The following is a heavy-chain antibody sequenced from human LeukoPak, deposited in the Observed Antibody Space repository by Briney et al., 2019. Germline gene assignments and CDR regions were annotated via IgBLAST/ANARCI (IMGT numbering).Heavy chain of an antibody. CDR1: KFTFSTSA. J-gene: IGHJ6*02. CDR3: TRGDGIGWEVYYYYGMDV. V-gene: IGHV3-49*03. CDR2: IRSKAYGGTT. Sequence: PGGSLRLSCAAPKFTFSTSALSWFRQAPGKGLEWVGFIRSKAYGGTTEYVASVKGRFTISRDDSKSIAYLQMNSLKTEDTAVYYCTRGDGIGWEVYYYYGMDVWAKGPRSPSP. D-gene: IGHD3-22*01.